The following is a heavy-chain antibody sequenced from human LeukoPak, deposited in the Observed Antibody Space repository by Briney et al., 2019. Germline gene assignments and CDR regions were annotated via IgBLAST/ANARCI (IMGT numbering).Heavy chain of an antibody. V-gene: IGHV4-30-2*02. CDR1: GGSISSGGYS. J-gene: IGHJ4*02. CDR3: ASSVDCTNGVCYKSPFDY. Sequence: PSQTLSLTCAVSGGSISSGGYSWSWIRQPPGKGLEWIGYIYHSGSTYYNPSLKSRVTISVDRSKNQFSLKLSSVTAADTAVYYCASSVDCTNGVCYKSPFDYWGQGTLVTVSS. D-gene: IGHD2-8*01. CDR2: IYHSGST.